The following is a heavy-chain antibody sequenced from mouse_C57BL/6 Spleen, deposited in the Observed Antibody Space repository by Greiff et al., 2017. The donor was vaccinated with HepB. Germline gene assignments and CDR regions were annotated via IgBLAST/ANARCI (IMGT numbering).Heavy chain of an antibody. CDR2: ISSGGDYI. J-gene: IGHJ4*01. CDR1: GFTFSSYA. V-gene: IGHV5-9-1*02. CDR3: TRDHYYGSTHYAMDY. Sequence: DVMLVESGEGLVKPGGSLKLSCAASGFTFSSYAMSWVRQTPEKRLEWVAYISSGGDYIYYADTVKGRFTISRDNARNTLYLQMSSLKSEDTAMYYCTRDHYYGSTHYAMDYWGQGTSVTVSS. D-gene: IGHD1-1*01.